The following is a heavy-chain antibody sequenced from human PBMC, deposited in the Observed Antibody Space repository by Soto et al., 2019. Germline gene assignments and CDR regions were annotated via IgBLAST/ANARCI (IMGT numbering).Heavy chain of an antibody. D-gene: IGHD6-13*01. Sequence: SETLSLTCAVYGGSFSGYYWSWIRQPPGKELEWIGEINHSGSTNYNPSLKSRVTISVDTSKNQFSLKLSSVTAADTAVYYCARVRLAAAGTLYYFDYWGQGTLVTVSS. CDR1: GGSFSGYY. CDR2: INHSGST. CDR3: ARVRLAAAGTLYYFDY. J-gene: IGHJ4*02. V-gene: IGHV4-34*01.